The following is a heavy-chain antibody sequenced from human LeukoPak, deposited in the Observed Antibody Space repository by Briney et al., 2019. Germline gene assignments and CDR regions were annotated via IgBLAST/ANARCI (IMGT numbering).Heavy chain of an antibody. V-gene: IGHV3-23*01. D-gene: IGHD3-22*01. CDR2: IGGTGVRT. Sequence: GRSLRLSCASSGFTFSSYAMSWVRQAPGKGLEWVSTIGGTGVRTYYADSVKGRFTISRDNSKNTLYLQIGSLRAVDMAVYYCARGAASGYYLYYYYMDVWGKGTTVTISS. J-gene: IGHJ6*03. CDR3: ARGAASGYYLYYYYMDV. CDR1: GFTFSSYA.